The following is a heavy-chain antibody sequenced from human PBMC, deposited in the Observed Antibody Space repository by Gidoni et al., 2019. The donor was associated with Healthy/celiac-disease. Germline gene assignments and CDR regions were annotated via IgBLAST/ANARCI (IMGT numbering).Heavy chain of an antibody. CDR1: GSTFSSYS. J-gene: IGHJ6*02. V-gene: IGHV3-48*01. Sequence: EVQLVESGGGLVQPGGSLRLSWAASGSTFSSYSMNWVRQAPGKGLEWVSYISSSSSTIYYADSVKGRFTISRDNAKNSLYLQMNSLRAEDTAVYYCASPLYGDYERNYYGMDVWGQGTTVTVSS. D-gene: IGHD4-17*01. CDR2: ISSSSSTI. CDR3: ASPLYGDYERNYYGMDV.